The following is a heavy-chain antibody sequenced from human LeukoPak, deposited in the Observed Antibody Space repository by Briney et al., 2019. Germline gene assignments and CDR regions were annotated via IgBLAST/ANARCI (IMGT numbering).Heavy chain of an antibody. CDR1: GYSISSGYY. D-gene: IGHD3-3*01. J-gene: IGHJ6*03. Sequence: SETLSLTCTVSGYSISSGYYWGWIRQPPGKGLEWIGSIYHSGSTYYNPSLKSRVTISVDTSKNQFSLKLSSVTAADTAVYYCARVGYDFWSGYYWNYYYYMDVWGKGTTVTVSS. CDR2: IYHSGST. CDR3: ARVGYDFWSGYYWNYYYYMDV. V-gene: IGHV4-38-2*02.